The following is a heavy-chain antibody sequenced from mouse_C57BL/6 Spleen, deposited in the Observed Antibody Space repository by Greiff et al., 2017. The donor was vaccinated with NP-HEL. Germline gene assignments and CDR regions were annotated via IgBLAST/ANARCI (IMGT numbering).Heavy chain of an antibody. CDR1: GYTFTSYW. J-gene: IGHJ3*01. CDR2: IDPSDSYT. D-gene: IGHD1-2*01. CDR3: ARSGYYGPPAWFAY. Sequence: QVQLQQPGAELVMPGASVKLSCKASGYTFTSYWMHWVKQRPGQGLEWIGEIDPSDSYTNYNQKFKGKSTLTVDKSSSTAYMQLSSLTSEDSAVYYCARSGYYGPPAWFAYWGQGTLVTVSA. V-gene: IGHV1-69*01.